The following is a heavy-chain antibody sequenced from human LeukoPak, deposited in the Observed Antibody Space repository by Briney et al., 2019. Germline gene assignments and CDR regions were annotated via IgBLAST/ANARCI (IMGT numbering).Heavy chain of an antibody. CDR2: IKKDGSQK. J-gene: IGHJ4*02. V-gene: IGHV3-7*01. Sequence: GGSLRLSCAASGFTFSSYWMSWVRQAPGKGLEWVANIKKDGSQKNYVDSVKGRFTISRDNAKKSLYLQMISLRAEDTAVYYCARDRLSGSYDYWGQGALVTVSS. CDR1: GFTFSSYW. D-gene: IGHD1-26*01. CDR3: ARDRLSGSYDY.